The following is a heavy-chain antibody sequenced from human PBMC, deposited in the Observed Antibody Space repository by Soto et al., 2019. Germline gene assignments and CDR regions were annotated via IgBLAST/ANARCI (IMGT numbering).Heavy chain of an antibody. CDR1: GGSISSGDYY. Sequence: SETLSLTCTVSGGSISSGDYYWSWIRQSPGKGLEWIGNIHYSGSTYYMPSLRSRVTLSVDTSKNQFSLRLTSVTAEDTAVYYCARHEGNGNVWPLDYWGQGILVTVSS. CDR3: ARHEGNGNVWPLDY. V-gene: IGHV4-39*01. D-gene: IGHD2-8*01. CDR2: IHYSGST. J-gene: IGHJ4*02.